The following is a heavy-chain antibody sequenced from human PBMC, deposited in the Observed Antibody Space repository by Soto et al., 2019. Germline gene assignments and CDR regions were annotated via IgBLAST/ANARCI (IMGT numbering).Heavy chain of an antibody. V-gene: IGHV1-18*01. D-gene: IGHD3-22*01. CDR3: VRDRDYYDSSGAPKFDY. Sequence: ASVKVSCKASGYTFNSYVITWVRQAPGQGLEWMGSISVYNGNTNYAQNFQGRVTMTADTSTSTAYMELRSLRSDDTAVCYCVRDRDYYDSSGAPKFDYWGQGTLVTVSS. J-gene: IGHJ4*02. CDR2: ISVYNGNT. CDR1: GYTFNSYV.